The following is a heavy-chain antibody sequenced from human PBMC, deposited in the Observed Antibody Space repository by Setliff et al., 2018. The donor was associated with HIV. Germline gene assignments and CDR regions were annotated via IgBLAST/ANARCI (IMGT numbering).Heavy chain of an antibody. J-gene: IGHJ4*02. Sequence: SETLSLTCSVSGDSITSFYWSWIRQAPGEGLEWIGYVDYSGSKNYNPSLTSRATMSMDTSKNQFNLKVTSVTAADTALYYCARVIGSGTFDSWGQGTLVTVSS. CDR3: ARVIGSGTFDS. CDR2: VDYSGSK. CDR1: GDSITSFY. V-gene: IGHV4-59*01. D-gene: IGHD3-10*01.